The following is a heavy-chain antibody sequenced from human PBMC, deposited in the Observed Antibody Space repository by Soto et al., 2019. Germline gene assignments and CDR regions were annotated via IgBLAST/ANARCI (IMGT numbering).Heavy chain of an antibody. V-gene: IGHV3-33*01. Sequence: GGSLRLSCAASGFTFSSYGMHWVRQAPGKGLEWVAVIWYDGSNKYYADSVKGRFTISRDNSKSTLYLQMNSLRAEDTAVYYCARESSFYDRDYYYYMVVWGKGTTVTVSS. CDR2: IWYDGSNK. CDR3: ARESSFYDRDYYYYMVV. D-gene: IGHD2-2*01. J-gene: IGHJ6*03. CDR1: GFTFSSYG.